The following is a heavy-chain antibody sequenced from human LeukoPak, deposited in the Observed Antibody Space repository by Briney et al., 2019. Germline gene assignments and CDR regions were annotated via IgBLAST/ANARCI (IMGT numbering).Heavy chain of an antibody. Sequence: PSETLSLTCTVSGVSISDYYWSWIRQPPGKGLEWIGYIYYSGSTNYNPSLKSRVTISVDTSKNQFSLKLSSVTAADTAVYYCARSGSGGSNPWGQGTLVTVSS. CDR2: IYYSGST. CDR3: ARSGSGGSNP. J-gene: IGHJ5*02. V-gene: IGHV4-59*08. D-gene: IGHD6-25*01. CDR1: GVSISDYY.